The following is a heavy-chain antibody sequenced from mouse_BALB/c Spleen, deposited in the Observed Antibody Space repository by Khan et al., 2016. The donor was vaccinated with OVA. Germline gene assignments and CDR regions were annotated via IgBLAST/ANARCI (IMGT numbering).Heavy chain of an antibody. CDR2: INTYTGKP. J-gene: IGHJ2*01. CDR1: GYTFTDYV. V-gene: IGHV9-3-1*01. Sequence: QIQLVQSGPELKKPGETVKISCKASGYTFTDYVMNWVKQSPGKGLKWMGWINTYTGKPTYADDFKGRFAFSLETSSSTAYLQINSLTAEDTATCFCTRFHGGYWGQGTTLTVSS. CDR3: TRFHGGY.